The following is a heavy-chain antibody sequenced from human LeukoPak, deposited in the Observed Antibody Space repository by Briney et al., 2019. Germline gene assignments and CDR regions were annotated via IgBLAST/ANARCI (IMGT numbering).Heavy chain of an antibody. D-gene: IGHD3-9*01. CDR2: INHSGST. CDR3: ARDDYDILTGINYFDY. V-gene: IGHV4-34*01. CDR1: GGSFSGYY. Sequence: PSETLSPTCAVYGGSFSGYYWSWIRQPPGKGLEWIGEINHSGSTNYNPSLKSRVTISVDTSKNQFSLKLSSVTAADTAVYYCARDDYDILTGINYFDYWGQGTLATVSS. J-gene: IGHJ4*02.